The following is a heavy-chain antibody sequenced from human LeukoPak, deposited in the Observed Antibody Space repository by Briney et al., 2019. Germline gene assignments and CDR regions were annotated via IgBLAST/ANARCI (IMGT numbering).Heavy chain of an antibody. Sequence: ASVKVSCKASGYTFTSYGISWVRQAPGQGLEWVGWISAYNGNTNYAQKLQGRVTMTTDTSTSTAYMELRSLRSDDTAVYYCARAYYGPGSGGMDVWGQGTTVTVSS. V-gene: IGHV1-18*01. J-gene: IGHJ6*02. CDR2: ISAYNGNT. D-gene: IGHD4-17*01. CDR1: GYTFTSYG. CDR3: ARAYYGPGSGGMDV.